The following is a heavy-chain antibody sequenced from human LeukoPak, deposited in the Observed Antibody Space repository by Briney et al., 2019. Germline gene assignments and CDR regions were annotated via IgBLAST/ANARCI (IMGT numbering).Heavy chain of an antibody. J-gene: IGHJ4*02. CDR1: GFTFSSYS. D-gene: IGHD3-3*01. CDR3: ARDSRGFWSGYYTDTPDY. Sequence: GGSLRLSCAASGFTFSSYSMNWVRQAPGKGLEWVSYISSSSSTIYYADSVKGRFIISRDNAKNSLYLQMNSLRAEDTAVYYCARDSRGFWSGYYTDTPDYWGQGTLVTVSS. CDR2: ISSSSSTI. V-gene: IGHV3-48*01.